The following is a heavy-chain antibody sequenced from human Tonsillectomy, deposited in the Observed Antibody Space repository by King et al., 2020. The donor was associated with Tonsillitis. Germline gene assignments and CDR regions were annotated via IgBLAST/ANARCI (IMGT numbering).Heavy chain of an antibody. CDR2: ISWNSGSI. J-gene: IGHJ4*02. D-gene: IGHD5-24*01. V-gene: IGHV3-9*01. Sequence: DVQLVESGGGLVQPGRSLRLSCAAAGFTFDDYAMHWVRQAPGEGLEWVAGISWNSGSIGYADSVKGRFTISRDNAKNSLYLQMNSLRAEDTALYFCAKDTIGGDGYNFHYCGQGTLVTVSS. CDR3: AKDTIGGDGYNFHY. CDR1: GFTFDDYA.